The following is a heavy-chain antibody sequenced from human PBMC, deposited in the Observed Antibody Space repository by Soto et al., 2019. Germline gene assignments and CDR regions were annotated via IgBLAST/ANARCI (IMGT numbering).Heavy chain of an antibody. D-gene: IGHD2-2*01. CDR1: GYTFTSYD. V-gene: IGHV1-8*01. CDR2: MNPNSGNT. J-gene: IGHJ6*02. CDR3: ARGPYCSSTSCYLGYYYGMDV. Sequence: QVQLVQSGAEVKKPGASVKVSCKASGYTFTSYDINWVRQATGQGLEWMGWMNPNSGNTGYAQKCQGRVTMTRNTSISTAYMELSSLRSEDTAVYYCARGPYCSSTSCYLGYYYGMDVWGQGTTVTVSS.